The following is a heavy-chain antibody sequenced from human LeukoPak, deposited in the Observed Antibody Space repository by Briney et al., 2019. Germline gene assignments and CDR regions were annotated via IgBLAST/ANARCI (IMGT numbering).Heavy chain of an antibody. J-gene: IGHJ4*02. Sequence: PSETLSLTCTVSGGSISSYYWNWIRQPPGKGLEWIGGIYYSGSTNYNPSLKSRVTISLDTSKNQFSLKLSSVTAADTAVYYCARQWGSSGWYAYWGQGTLVTVSS. CDR2: IYYSGST. CDR3: ARQWGSSGWYAY. V-gene: IGHV4-59*08. D-gene: IGHD6-19*01. CDR1: GGSISSYY.